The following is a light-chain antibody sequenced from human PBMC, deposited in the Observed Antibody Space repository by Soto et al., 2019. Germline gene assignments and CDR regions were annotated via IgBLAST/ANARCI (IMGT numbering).Light chain of an antibody. V-gene: IGKV3-15*01. J-gene: IGKJ1*01. CDR1: QSVSSD. CDR2: GAS. CDR3: QQYNNWPSAT. Sequence: EIVMTQSPATLSVSPGERATLSCRASQSVSSDLAWYHQKPGQAPRLLIYGASTRATGIPARFSGSGSGTEFTLTINSLQSEDFAVYYCQQYNNWPSATFGQGTKVDIK.